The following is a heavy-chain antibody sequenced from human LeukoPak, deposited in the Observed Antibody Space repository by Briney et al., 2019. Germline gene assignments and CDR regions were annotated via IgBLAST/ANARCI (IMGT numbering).Heavy chain of an antibody. D-gene: IGHD3-22*01. J-gene: IGHJ4*02. CDR3: ATLQDSSGYLEGLLFDY. V-gene: IGHV4-34*01. CDR2: INHSGST. Sequence: SETLSLTCAVYGGSFSGYYWSWIRQPPGKGLEWIGEINHSGSTNYNPSLMSRVTISVDTSKNQFSLKLSSVTAADTAVYYCATLQDSSGYLEGLLFDYWGQGTLVTVSS. CDR1: GGSFSGYY.